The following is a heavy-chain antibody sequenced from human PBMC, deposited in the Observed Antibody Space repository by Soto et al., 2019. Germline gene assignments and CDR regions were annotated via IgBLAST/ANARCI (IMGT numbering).Heavy chain of an antibody. CDR2: IHATGNT. CDR3: ARAAGGSSLGHWKDNYYGMDV. Sequence: SETLSLTCTVSGGSIGTSYWSWIRQPAGKGLEWIGRIHATGNTKYNASLKGRFNMSLDTSKNQFSLKMTSVTAADTAVYYCARAAGGSSLGHWKDNYYGMDVWGQGTTVTVSS. CDR1: GGSIGTSY. D-gene: IGHD1-1*01. J-gene: IGHJ6*02. V-gene: IGHV4-4*07.